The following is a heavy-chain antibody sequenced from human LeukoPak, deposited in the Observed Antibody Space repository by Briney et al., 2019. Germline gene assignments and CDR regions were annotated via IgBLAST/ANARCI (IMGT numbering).Heavy chain of an antibody. D-gene: IGHD3-10*01. J-gene: IGHJ5*02. CDR1: GFTFSNYC. Sequence: GGSLRLSCAASGFTFSNYCMSWVRQAPGKGLEWVVNIKQDGSEKYYVDSGKGRFTISRDSAENTLYLQMKSLKAEDTAFYYCARPLLYYYGSETYFWFDLWGQGTLVTVSS. V-gene: IGHV3-7*01. CDR2: IKQDGSEK. CDR3: ARPLLYYYGSETYFWFDL.